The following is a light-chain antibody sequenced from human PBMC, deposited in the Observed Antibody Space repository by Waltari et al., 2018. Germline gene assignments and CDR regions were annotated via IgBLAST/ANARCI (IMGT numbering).Light chain of an antibody. V-gene: IGKV3-11*01. CDR2: DAS. CDR1: QSLSNF. CDR3: QQRSNFGT. Sequence: EVVLTQSPATLSLSPGERATLSCRASQSLSNFVAWYQHKPGQVPRLLFYDASNRAAGTPARFSCSGSGTDFTLTISGLEPEDSAVYYCQQRSNFGTFGQGTKVEIK. J-gene: IGKJ1*01.